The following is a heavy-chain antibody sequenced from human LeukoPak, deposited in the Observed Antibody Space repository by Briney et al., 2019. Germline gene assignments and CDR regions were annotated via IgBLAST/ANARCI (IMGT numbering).Heavy chain of an antibody. V-gene: IGHV4-61*02. CDR3: ARDHRESFYDFWSAFDP. CDR2: IYTSGST. J-gene: IGHJ5*02. Sequence: SQTLSLTCTVSGGSISSPNYYWSWIRQPAGKGLEWIGRIYTSGSTNYNPSLKSRLTISLDTSKNQFSLKLSSVTAADMAVYYCARDHRESFYDFWSAFDPWGQGTLVTVSS. CDR1: GGSISSPNYY. D-gene: IGHD3-3*01.